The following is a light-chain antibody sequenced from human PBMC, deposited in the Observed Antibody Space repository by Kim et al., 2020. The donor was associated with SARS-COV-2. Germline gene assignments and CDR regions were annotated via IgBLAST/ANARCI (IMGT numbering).Light chain of an antibody. CDR2: EVS. V-gene: IGKV2-29*02. CDR3: MQGLYLPPT. CDR1: QSLLHSDGETY. J-gene: IGKJ2*01. Sequence: DIVMTQSPLSLSVNPGQPAAISCKSRQSLLHSDGETYLYWYLQKPGQSPQLLISEVSSRFSGAPDRFSGSGSGTDFTLKISRVEPEDVGVYYCMQGLYLPPTFGLGTKLEI.